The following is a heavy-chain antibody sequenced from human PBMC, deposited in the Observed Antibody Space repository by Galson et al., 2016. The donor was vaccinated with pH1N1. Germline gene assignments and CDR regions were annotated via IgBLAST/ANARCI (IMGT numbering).Heavy chain of an antibody. Sequence: SLRLSCAASGFTFTDYYMTWIRQAPGVGLEWVANIKHDASEKYYVDSVKGRFTISRDNAKKSLYLEMGSLRAEDTAVYYCARKGLPDNWGQGILVTVSS. J-gene: IGHJ4*02. CDR2: IKHDASEK. CDR3: ARKGLPDN. V-gene: IGHV3-7*03. CDR1: GFTFTDYY. D-gene: IGHD2-15*01.